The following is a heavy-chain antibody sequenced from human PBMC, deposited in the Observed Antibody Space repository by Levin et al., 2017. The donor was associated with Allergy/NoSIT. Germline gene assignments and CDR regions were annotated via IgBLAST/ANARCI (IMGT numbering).Heavy chain of an antibody. CDR1: GASISSSSYY. V-gene: IGHV4-39*02. D-gene: IGHD2-15*01. CDR2: IFYTEDT. Sequence: SETLSLTCTVSGASISSSSYYWGWIRQPPGKGLEWIGTIFYTEDTSYNPSLKSRVTMSLDTSQNHFSLKLSSVTATDTAKYYCASRGCSGGGCASSAEFLHHWGQGTLVPVSS. CDR3: ASRGCSGGGCASSAEFLHH. J-gene: IGHJ1*01.